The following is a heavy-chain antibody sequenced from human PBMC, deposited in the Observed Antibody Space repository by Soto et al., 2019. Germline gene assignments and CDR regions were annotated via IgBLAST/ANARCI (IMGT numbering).Heavy chain of an antibody. V-gene: IGHV4-34*01. CDR3: ARAGYCSGGSCYSSPPDYYYGMDV. D-gene: IGHD2-15*01. CDR2: INHSGST. J-gene: IGHJ6*02. Sequence: EINHSGSTNYNPSLKSRVTISVDTSKNQFSLKLSSVTAADTAVYYCARAGYCSGGSCYSSPPDYYYGMDVWGQGTTVTVSS.